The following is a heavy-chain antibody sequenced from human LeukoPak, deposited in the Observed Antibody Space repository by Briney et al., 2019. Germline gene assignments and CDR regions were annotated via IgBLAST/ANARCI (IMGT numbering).Heavy chain of an antibody. Sequence: GGSLRLSCAASGFTVSSNYMSWIRQAPGKGLEWVSVIYSGGSTYYADSVKGRFTISRDNSKNTLNLQMNSLRTEDTAVYYCARGGSYFDISGYYFYWGQGTLVTVSS. V-gene: IGHV3-66*01. J-gene: IGHJ4*02. D-gene: IGHD3-22*01. CDR2: IYSGGST. CDR3: ARGGSYFDISGYYFY. CDR1: GFTVSSNY.